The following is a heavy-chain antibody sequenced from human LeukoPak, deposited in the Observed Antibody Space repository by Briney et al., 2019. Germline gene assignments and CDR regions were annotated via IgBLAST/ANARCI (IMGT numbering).Heavy chain of an antibody. J-gene: IGHJ4*02. CDR1: RYTFTDYY. CDR3: ARELPRWYFDY. Sequence: ASVKVSFKASRYTFTDYYMHWVRQAPGQGLEWMGWINPNSGGTNYAQKFQGRVTMTRDTSISTAYMELSRLRSDDTAVYYCARELPRWYFDYWGQGTLVTVSS. D-gene: IGHD2-15*01. CDR2: INPNSGGT. V-gene: IGHV1-2*02.